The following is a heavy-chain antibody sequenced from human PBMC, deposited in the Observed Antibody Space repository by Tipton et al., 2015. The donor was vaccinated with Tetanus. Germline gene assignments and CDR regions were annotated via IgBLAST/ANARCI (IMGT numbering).Heavy chain of an antibody. J-gene: IGHJ4*02. CDR1: GYTFTNYY. V-gene: IGHV1-46*01. Sequence: QSGAEVKKPGASVNISCKASGYTFTNYYMHWVRQAPGQGLEWIGIINPGVNSRSYSRKFQGRITLTADTATSTVYMELSGLRSEDTGVFYCARDVRDSGWLGLTRHWGQGTLVTVSS. D-gene: IGHD6-19*01. CDR3: ARDVRDSGWLGLTRH. CDR2: INPGVNSR.